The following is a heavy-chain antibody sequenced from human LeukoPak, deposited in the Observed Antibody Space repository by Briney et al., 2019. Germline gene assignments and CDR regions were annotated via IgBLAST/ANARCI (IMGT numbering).Heavy chain of an antibody. CDR2: IGTAGDT. Sequence: PGGSLRLSCAASGFTFSSYDMHWVRQATGKGLEWVSAIGTAGDTYYPGSVKGRFTISRENAKNSLYLQMNSLRAGDTAVYYCARGLVHDTSGYYSDYWGQGTLLTVSS. J-gene: IGHJ4*02. CDR1: GFTFSSYD. D-gene: IGHD3-22*01. V-gene: IGHV3-13*01. CDR3: ARGLVHDTSGYYSDY.